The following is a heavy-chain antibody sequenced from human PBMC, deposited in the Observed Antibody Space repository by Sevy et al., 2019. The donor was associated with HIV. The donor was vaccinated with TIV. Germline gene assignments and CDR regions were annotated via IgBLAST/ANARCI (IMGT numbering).Heavy chain of an antibody. V-gene: IGHV3-48*01. CDR3: TRDIAKPRIGGYAFDI. J-gene: IGHJ3*02. CDR2: ISSSSSTI. CDR1: GFTFSSYS. Sequence: GGSLRLSCAASGFTFSSYSMNWVRQAPGKGLEWVSYISSSSSTIYYADSVKGRFTISRDNAKNSLYLQMNSLRAEDTAVYYCTRDIAKPRIGGYAFDIWGQGTMVTVSS. D-gene: IGHD2-15*01.